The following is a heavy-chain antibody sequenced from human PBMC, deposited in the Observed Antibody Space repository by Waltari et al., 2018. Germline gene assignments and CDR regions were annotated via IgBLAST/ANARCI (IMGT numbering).Heavy chain of an antibody. Sequence: EVQLLESGGGLVQPGGSLRLSCAASGFTFSSYAMSWVRQAPGKGLEWVSAISGSGGSTYYADSGKGRFTSSRDNSKNTLYLQMNSRRAEDTAVYYCANLRRGDCSGGSCNSDYYFDYWGQGTLVTVSS. D-gene: IGHD2-15*01. CDR2: ISGSGGST. CDR3: ANLRRGDCSGGSCNSDYYFDY. V-gene: IGHV3-23*01. CDR1: GFTFSSYA. J-gene: IGHJ4*02.